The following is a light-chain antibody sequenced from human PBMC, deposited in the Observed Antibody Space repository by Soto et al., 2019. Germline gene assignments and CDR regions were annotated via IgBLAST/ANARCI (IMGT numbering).Light chain of an antibody. CDR2: KAS. Sequence: DIQMTQSPSSLSASVGDRVTITCRASQTISTYLNWYQQKPGKAPKLLIYKASTLKSGVPSRFSGSGSGTEFTLTISSLQPDDFATYYCQQYDSYQWTFGQGTKVDIK. CDR1: QTISTY. J-gene: IGKJ1*01. CDR3: QQYDSYQWT. V-gene: IGKV1-5*03.